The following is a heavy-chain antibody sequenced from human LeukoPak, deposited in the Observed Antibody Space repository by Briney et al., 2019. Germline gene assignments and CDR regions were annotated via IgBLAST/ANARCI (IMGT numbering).Heavy chain of an antibody. J-gene: IGHJ4*02. CDR2: IYYTGST. D-gene: IGHD3-10*01. CDR1: GGSISSYY. CDR3: AREANYYGSGSYFEGTFDY. V-gene: IGHV4-59*01. Sequence: KPSETLSLTCTDSGGSISSYYWSWIRQPPGKGLEWIGYIYYTGSTNYNPSLKSRVTISVDTSKNEFSLKLTSVTAADTAVYYCAREANYYGSGSYFEGTFDYWGQGSLVTVSS.